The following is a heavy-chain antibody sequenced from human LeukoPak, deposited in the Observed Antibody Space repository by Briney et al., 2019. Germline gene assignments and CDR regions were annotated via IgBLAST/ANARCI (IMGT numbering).Heavy chain of an antibody. CDR1: GYTFTGYY. V-gene: IGHV1-2*02. CDR2: INPNSGGT. J-gene: IGHJ6*03. CDR3: GRGTSSSSGNYSYYYMAV. Sequence: ASVKVSCKASGYTFTGYYMHWVRQAPGQGLEWMGWINPNSGGTNYAQKFQGRVTMTRDTSISTAYMELSRLRSDDTAVYSCGRGTSSSSGNYSYYYMAVWGKGTTATV. D-gene: IGHD6-6*01.